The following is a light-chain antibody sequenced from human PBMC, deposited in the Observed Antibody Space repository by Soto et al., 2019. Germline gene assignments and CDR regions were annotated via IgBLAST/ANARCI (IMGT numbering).Light chain of an antibody. CDR3: QQYGRSPPT. V-gene: IGKV3-20*01. Sequence: ETVMTQSPGTLSVSLGERATLSCRASQSVSIHLAWYQQKPGQAPRLLIYGASTRATGIPDRFSGSGSGTDFTLTISRLEPEDFAVYHCQQYGRSPPTFGQGTKVDIK. J-gene: IGKJ1*01. CDR2: GAS. CDR1: QSVSIH.